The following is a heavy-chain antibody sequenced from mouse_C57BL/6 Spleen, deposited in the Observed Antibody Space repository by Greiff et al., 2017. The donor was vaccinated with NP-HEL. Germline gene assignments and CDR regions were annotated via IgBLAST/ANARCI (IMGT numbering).Heavy chain of an antibody. V-gene: IGHV1-39*01. D-gene: IGHD1-1*01. CDR2: INPNYGTT. Sequence: VQLQQSGPELVKPGASVKISCKASGYSFTDYNMNWVKQSNGKSLEWIGVINPNYGTTSYNQKFKGKATLTVDQASSPAYMQLNSLTSEDSAVYYCARSDGSSSYAMDYWGQGTSVTVSS. CDR3: ARSDGSSSYAMDY. J-gene: IGHJ4*01. CDR1: GYSFTDYN.